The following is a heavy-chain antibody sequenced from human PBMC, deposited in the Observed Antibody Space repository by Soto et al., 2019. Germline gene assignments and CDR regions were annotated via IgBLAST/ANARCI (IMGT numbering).Heavy chain of an antibody. CDR1: GYTFTSYA. J-gene: IGHJ6*02. V-gene: IGHV1-3*01. CDR3: ARVREVIGLKYYYGMDV. Sequence: QVQLVQSGAEVKKPGASVKVSCKASGYTFTSYAMHWVRQAPGQRLEWMGWINAGNDDSKYSQKFQGRVTITRDTSARTAYMERSRLRSEDTAVYYCARVREVIGLKYYYGMDVWGQGTTVTVSS. CDR2: INAGNDDS. D-gene: IGHD3-10*01.